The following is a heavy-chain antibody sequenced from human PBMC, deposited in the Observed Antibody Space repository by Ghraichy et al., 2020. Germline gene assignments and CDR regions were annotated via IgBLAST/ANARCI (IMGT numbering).Heavy chain of an antibody. CDR2: IIPIFGIA. V-gene: IGHV1-69*10. CDR1: GGTFSSYA. D-gene: IGHD3-22*01. J-gene: IGHJ6*02. CDR3: ARREVTMIGIPPSHLYYYYGMDV. Sequence: SVKVSCKASGGTFSSYAISWVRQAPGQGLEWMGGIIPIFGIANYAQKFQGRVTITADKSTSTAYMELSSLRSEDTAVYYCARREVTMIGIPPSHLYYYYGMDVWGQGTTVTVYS.